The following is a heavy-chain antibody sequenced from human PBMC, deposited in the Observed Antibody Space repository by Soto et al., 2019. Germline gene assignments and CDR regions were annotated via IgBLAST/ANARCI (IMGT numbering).Heavy chain of an antibody. CDR3: AKDLNSYSYGHHYYYYGLDV. V-gene: IGHV3-9*01. CDR1: GFTFDDYA. CDR2: ISWNSGFI. D-gene: IGHD5-18*01. J-gene: IGHJ6*02. Sequence: PVGSLRLSCVASGFTFDDYAMHWVRQAPGKGLEWVSGISWNSGFIGYADSVKGRFTISRDNAKNSLFLQMNSLRPEDTAMYYCAKDLNSYSYGHHYYYYGLDVWGQGTTVTVSS.